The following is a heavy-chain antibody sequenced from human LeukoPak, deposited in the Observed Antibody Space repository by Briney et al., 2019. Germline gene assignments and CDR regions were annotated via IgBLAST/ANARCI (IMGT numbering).Heavy chain of an antibody. CDR2: IRSKANSYAT. V-gene: IGHV3-73*01. CDR3: TRLYSYGPTT. D-gene: IGHD5-18*01. Sequence: GGSLRLSCAASGFTFSNAWMSWVRQAPGKGLEWVGRIRSKANSYATAYAASVKGRFTISRGDSKNTAYLQMNSLKTEDTAVYYCTRLYSYGPTTWGQGTLVTVSS. CDR1: GFTFSNAW. J-gene: IGHJ5*02.